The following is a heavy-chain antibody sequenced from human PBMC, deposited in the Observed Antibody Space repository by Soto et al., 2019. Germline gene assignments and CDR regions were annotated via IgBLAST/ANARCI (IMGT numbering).Heavy chain of an antibody. CDR1: GGSFSCYY. CDR3: ARISSVDPYGYVNGGLDV. J-gene: IGHJ6*02. D-gene: IGHD5-18*01. V-gene: IGHV4-34*01. Sequence: SETLSLTCAVYGGSFSCYYWSWIRQPPGKGLEWIGEISHSGNSNYNPSLKSRVTISVDTSKNQLSLSLRSVTAADTAVYFCARISSVDPYGYVNGGLDVWGQGTTVTVSS. CDR2: ISHSGNS.